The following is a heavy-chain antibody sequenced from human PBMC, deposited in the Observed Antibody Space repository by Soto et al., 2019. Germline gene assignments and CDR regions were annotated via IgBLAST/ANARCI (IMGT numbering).Heavy chain of an antibody. J-gene: IGHJ4*02. CDR2: IYWDDDK. V-gene: IGHV2-5*02. CDR3: AHLYWAACGTRYHFDY. CDR1: GFSFTTDGMG. Sequence: QITLKESGPTLVKPTQTLTLTCTFSGFSFTTDGMGVGWIRQPPGKALEWLALIYWDDDKRYSPSPKSRLTITKDASRNQVILTLTNMDPADTATYYCAHLYWAACGTRYHFDYWGQGTLVTVSS. D-gene: IGHD2-15*01.